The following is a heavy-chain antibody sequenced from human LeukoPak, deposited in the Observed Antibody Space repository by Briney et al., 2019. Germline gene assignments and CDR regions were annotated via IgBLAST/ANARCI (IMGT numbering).Heavy chain of an antibody. CDR3: AKIPPMQRGGYWRTFDY. CDR2: LSDSGSNT. J-gene: IGHJ4*02. D-gene: IGHD3-22*01. V-gene: IGHV3-23*01. CDR1: GFTFSNYA. Sequence: GGSLRLSCAASGFTFSNYAMSWVRQAPGMGLEWVSALSDSGSNTYYADSVKGRFTISRDNSKNTMYLRMNSPRAEDTAVYYCAKIPPMQRGGYWRTFDYWGQGTLVTVSS.